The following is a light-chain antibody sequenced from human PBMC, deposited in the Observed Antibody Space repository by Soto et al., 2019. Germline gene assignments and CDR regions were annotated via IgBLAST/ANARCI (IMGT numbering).Light chain of an antibody. Sequence: VLTQSPDTLSLSPGETATLSCRASQSVDRYLAWYQQKLGQAPRLLIYDAYTRATGVAARFTGSGSATDFTLTITSLEPEDFAVYYCQQRASWPSTFGAGTKVEI. CDR2: DAY. V-gene: IGKV3-11*01. CDR1: QSVDRY. CDR3: QQRASWPST. J-gene: IGKJ2*02.